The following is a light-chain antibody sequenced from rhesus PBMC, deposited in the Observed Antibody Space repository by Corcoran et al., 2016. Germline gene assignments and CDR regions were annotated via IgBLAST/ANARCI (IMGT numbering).Light chain of an antibody. Sequence: DIQMTQSPSSLSASVGDRVTITCRASQGISRWLAWYQQKPGKAPKLLILKASRLQSGVPSRFSGSGSGTDFTLTISSLQPEVFATYYCQQYNSAPRTFGQGAKVEVK. V-gene: IGKV1-21*01. J-gene: IGKJ1*01. CDR3: QQYNSAPRT. CDR2: KAS. CDR1: QGISRW.